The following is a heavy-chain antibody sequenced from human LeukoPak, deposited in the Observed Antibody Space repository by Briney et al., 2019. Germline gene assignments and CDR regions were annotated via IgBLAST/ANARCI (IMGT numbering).Heavy chain of an antibody. CDR1: GFTFSSYG. CDR2: IWYDGSNK. V-gene: IGHV3-33*01. Sequence: GSLRLSCAASGFTFSSYGMHWVRQAPGKGLEWVAVIWYDGSNKYYADSVKGRFTISRDNSKNTLYLQMNSLRAEDTAVYYCARDPYSSSFVDYWGQGTLVTVSS. J-gene: IGHJ4*02. CDR3: ARDPYSSSFVDY. D-gene: IGHD6-13*01.